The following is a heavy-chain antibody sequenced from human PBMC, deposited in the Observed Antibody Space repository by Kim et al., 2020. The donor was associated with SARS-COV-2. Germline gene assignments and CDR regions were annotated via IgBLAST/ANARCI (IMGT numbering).Heavy chain of an antibody. CDR3: ARAQVGATSFAC. Sequence: YYAESVKGRFTISRHNSTNTLYLQMDRLKAEVTAVYYCARAQVGATSFACWGQGALVTVAS. V-gene: IGHV3-53*04. J-gene: IGHJ4*02. D-gene: IGHD1-26*01.